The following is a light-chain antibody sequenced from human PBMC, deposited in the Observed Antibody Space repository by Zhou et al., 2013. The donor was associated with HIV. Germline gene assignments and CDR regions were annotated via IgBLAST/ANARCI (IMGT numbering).Light chain of an antibody. Sequence: DTVMTQSPLSLAVSPGEPASISCRSSQSLLHYYGYYSLDWYLQKPGQSPHLLIYWVSNRASGVPDRFSGSGSGTNFTLEISRVEAEDAAIYYCMQTLATPRTFGAGTKIEIK. CDR3: MQTLATPRT. J-gene: IGKJ4*01. V-gene: IGKV2-28*01. CDR1: QSLLHYYGYYS. CDR2: WVS.